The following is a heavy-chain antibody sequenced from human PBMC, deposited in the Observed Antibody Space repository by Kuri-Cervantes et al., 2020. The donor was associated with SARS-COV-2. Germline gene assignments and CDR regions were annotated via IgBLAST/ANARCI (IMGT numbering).Heavy chain of an antibody. CDR3: ARGVGRFLEWSYYYYMDV. Sequence: GESLKISCAASGFTFSSYWMSWVHQAPGEGLEWVANIKQDGSEKYYVDSVKGRFTISRDNAKNSLYLQMNSLRAEDTAVYYCARGVGRFLEWSYYYYMDVWGKGTTVTVSS. J-gene: IGHJ6*03. CDR2: IKQDGSEK. V-gene: IGHV3-7*01. D-gene: IGHD3-3*01. CDR1: GFTFSSYW.